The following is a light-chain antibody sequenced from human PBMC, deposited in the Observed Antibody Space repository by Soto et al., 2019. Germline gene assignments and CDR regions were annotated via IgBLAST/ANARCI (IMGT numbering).Light chain of an antibody. CDR2: EVS. CDR3: SSYTSSSTSRV. V-gene: IGLV2-14*01. Sequence: QSVLTQPASVSGSPGQSITISCTGTSSDVGGYNYVSWYQQHPGKAPKLVIYEVSNRPSGVSNRFSGSKSGNTASLTISGLQAEDEADYYCSSYTSSSTSRVFGTGTKVTVL. CDR1: SSDVGGYNY. J-gene: IGLJ1*01.